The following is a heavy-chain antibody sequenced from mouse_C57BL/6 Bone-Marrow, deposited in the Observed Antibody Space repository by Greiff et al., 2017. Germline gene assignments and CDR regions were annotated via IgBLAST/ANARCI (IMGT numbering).Heavy chain of an antibody. D-gene: IGHD2-1*01. CDR2: IDPSDSYT. V-gene: IGHV1-59*01. J-gene: IGHJ2*01. CDR3: AREGDGNYFFDD. CDR1: GYTFTSYW. Sequence: QVQLQQPGAELVRPGTSVKLSCKASGYTFTSYWMHWVKQRPGQGLEWIGVIDPSDSYTNYNQKFKGKATLTVDTSSSTAYMQLSSLKSEDSAVYYCAREGDGNYFFDDWGQGTTLTVSS.